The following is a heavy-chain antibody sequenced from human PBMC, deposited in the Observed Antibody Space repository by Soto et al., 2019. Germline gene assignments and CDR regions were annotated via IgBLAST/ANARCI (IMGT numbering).Heavy chain of an antibody. D-gene: IGHD2-21*01. J-gene: IGHJ1*01. Sequence: QVQLVESGGGVVQPGRSLRLSCAASGFTFSSNGMHWVRQAPGKGLEWLAVIWFDGSDMYYADSVKGRFTISRVKSKNPPYLQMNSLRAEDTAVYYCAREYCGGHPCSPGLQEWGQGTLVTVSS. CDR2: IWFDGSDM. CDR3: AREYCGGHPCSPGLQE. V-gene: IGHV3-33*01. CDR1: GFTFSSNG.